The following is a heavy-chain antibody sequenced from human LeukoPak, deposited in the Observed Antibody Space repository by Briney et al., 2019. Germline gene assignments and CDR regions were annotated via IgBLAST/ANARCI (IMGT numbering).Heavy chain of an antibody. V-gene: IGHV3-21*01. Sequence: GGSLRLSCAASGFTFSSYSMNWVRQAPGKGLEWVSSISSSSYIYYADSVKGRFTISRDNAKNSLYLQMNSLRAEDTAVYYCARELYSSSWYYGMDVWGQGTTVTVSS. CDR1: GFTFSSYS. CDR2: ISSSSYI. D-gene: IGHD6-13*01. J-gene: IGHJ6*02. CDR3: ARELYSSSWYYGMDV.